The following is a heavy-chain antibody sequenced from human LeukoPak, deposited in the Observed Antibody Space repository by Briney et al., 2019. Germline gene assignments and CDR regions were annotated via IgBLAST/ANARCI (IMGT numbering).Heavy chain of an antibody. Sequence: GGSLRLSCAASGFTLSGYVMHWVRQAPGKGPESVSAISPDGGTTYYANSVKGRFTISRDNSKNTLYLQMGSLTTEDMAVYYCARENPQGGSDYWGQGTLVTVFS. D-gene: IGHD5-12*01. CDR3: ARENPQGGSDY. V-gene: IGHV3-64*01. CDR1: GFTLSGYV. CDR2: ISPDGGTT. J-gene: IGHJ4*02.